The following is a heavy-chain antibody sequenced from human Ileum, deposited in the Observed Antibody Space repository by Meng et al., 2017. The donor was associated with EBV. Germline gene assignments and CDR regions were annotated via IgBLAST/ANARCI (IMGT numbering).Heavy chain of an antibody. Sequence: QGRLQEPGPGSGRPSGPLPLSCAVSGGSSSSSNGWSWARQPPGKGLEWIGEIYHSGSTNYNPSLKSRVTISVDKSKNQFSLKLSSVTAADTAVYYCARDFGPHQLWYWGQGTLVTVSS. CDR2: IYHSGST. J-gene: IGHJ4*02. CDR1: GGSSSSSNG. CDR3: ARDFGPHQLWY. D-gene: IGHD3-16*01. V-gene: IGHV4-4*02.